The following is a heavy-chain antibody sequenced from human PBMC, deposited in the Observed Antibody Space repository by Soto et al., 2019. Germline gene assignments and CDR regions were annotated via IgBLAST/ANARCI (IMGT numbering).Heavy chain of an antibody. J-gene: IGHJ6*02. CDR3: ARDPVRGYSYGFYGMDV. Sequence: SVKVSCKASGGTFSSYAISWVRQAPGQGLERMGGIIPIFGTANYTQKFQGRVTITADKSTSTAYMELSSLRSEDTAVYYCARDPVRGYSYGFYGMDVWGQGTTVTVSS. CDR2: IIPIFGTA. D-gene: IGHD5-18*01. CDR1: GGTFSSYA. V-gene: IGHV1-69*06.